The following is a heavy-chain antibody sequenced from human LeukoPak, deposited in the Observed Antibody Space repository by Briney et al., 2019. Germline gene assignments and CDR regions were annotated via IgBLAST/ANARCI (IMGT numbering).Heavy chain of an antibody. Sequence: SETLSLTCTVSGGSISSSGSHWGWIRQPPGKGLEWIGTIYYSGSAYYTSSLKSRVTISVDTSKNQFSLNLRSVTATDTAVYYCARQAKAVVQYIDFDFWGQGTLVTVSS. J-gene: IGHJ4*02. CDR3: ARQAKAVVQYIDFDF. CDR2: IYYSGSA. CDR1: GGSISSSGSH. V-gene: IGHV4-39*01. D-gene: IGHD2-21*01.